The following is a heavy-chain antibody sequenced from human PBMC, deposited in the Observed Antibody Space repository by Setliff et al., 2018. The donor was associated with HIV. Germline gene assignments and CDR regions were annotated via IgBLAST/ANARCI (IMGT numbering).Heavy chain of an antibody. CDR2: TKEDGSEK. D-gene: IGHD3-9*01. CDR3: ARDHRHDILTDDS. V-gene: IGHV3-7*01. CDR1: GFTFKNYW. Sequence: PGGSLRLSCATSGFTFKNYWMSWVRHVPGKGLQWVADTKEDGSEKYYVDSVKGRFTISRDNAKRSLYLQMNSLRAEDTAIYYCARDHRHDILTDDSWGQGTLVTVSS. J-gene: IGHJ5*01.